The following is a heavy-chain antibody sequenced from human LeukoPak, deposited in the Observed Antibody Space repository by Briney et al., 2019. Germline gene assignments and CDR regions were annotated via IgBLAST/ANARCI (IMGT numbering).Heavy chain of an antibody. V-gene: IGHV3-23*01. J-gene: IGHJ4*02. CDR3: AKRGAITITTYYFDY. CDR2: ISGSGGST. D-gene: IGHD3-10*01. Sequence: PGGSLRLSCAASGFTFSSYAMSWVRQAPGKGLEWVSAISGSGGSTYYADSVKGRFTISRDNSKNTLYLQMNSLRAEDTAVYYCAKRGAITITTYYFDYWGQGTLVTVSS. CDR1: GFTFSSYA.